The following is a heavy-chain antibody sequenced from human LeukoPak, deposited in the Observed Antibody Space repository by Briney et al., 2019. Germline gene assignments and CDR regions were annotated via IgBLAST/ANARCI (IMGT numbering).Heavy chain of an antibody. Sequence: GGSLRLSCAASGFTFSSYWMHWVRQAPGKGLEWVAFIRYDGSNKYYADSVKGRFTISRDNSKNTLYLQMNSLRAEDTAVYYCARRGVLWFGELFYYGMDVWGQGTTVTVSS. CDR2: IRYDGSNK. CDR1: GFTFSSYW. CDR3: ARRGVLWFGELFYYGMDV. V-gene: IGHV3-33*08. J-gene: IGHJ6*02. D-gene: IGHD3-10*01.